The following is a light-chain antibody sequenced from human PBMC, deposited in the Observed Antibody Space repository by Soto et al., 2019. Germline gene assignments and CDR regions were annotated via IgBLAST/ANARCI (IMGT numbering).Light chain of an antibody. CDR3: HQYGASPKT. V-gene: IGKV3-20*01. Sequence: EIVLTQSPGTLSLSPGERATLPCRASQSISSGFLSWYHQKPGQAPRLLIYDASNRATGIPDRFSGSGSGTNFTLTISRLEPEDFALYFCHQYGASPKTFGQGTKLEIK. J-gene: IGKJ2*01. CDR2: DAS. CDR1: QSISSGF.